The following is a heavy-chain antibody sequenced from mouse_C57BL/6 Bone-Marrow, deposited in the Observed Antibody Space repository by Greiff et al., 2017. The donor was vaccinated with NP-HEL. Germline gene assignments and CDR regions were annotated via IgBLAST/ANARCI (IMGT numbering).Heavy chain of an antibody. J-gene: IGHJ2*01. V-gene: IGHV1-81*01. CDR1: GYTFTSYG. CDR3: ARRRLRTGYYFDY. CDR2: IYPRSGNT. Sequence: QVQLKQSGAELARPGASVKLSCKASGYTFTSYGISWVKQRTGQGLEWIGEIYPRSGNTYYNEKFKGKATLTADKSSSTAYMELRSLTSEDSAVYFCARRRLRTGYYFDYWGQGTTLTVSS. D-gene: IGHD2-4*01.